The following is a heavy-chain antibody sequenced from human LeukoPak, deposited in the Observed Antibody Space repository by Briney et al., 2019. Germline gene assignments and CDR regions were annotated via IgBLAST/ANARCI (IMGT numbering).Heavy chain of an antibody. CDR1: GFTFSSYA. Sequence: PGGSLRLSCAASGFTFSSYAMSWVRQAPGKGLEWVSAISGSGGSTYYADSVKGRFTISRDNSKNTLYLQMNSLRAEDTAVYYCARDSYDILKGYYGMDVWGQGTTVTVSS. J-gene: IGHJ6*02. CDR2: ISGSGGST. D-gene: IGHD3-9*01. CDR3: ARDSYDILKGYYGMDV. V-gene: IGHV3-23*01.